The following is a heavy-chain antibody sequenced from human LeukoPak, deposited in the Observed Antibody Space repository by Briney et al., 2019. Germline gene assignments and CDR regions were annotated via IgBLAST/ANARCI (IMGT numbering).Heavy chain of an antibody. V-gene: IGHV4-30-4*01. J-gene: IGHJ4*02. D-gene: IGHD6-19*01. Sequence: SETLSLTCSVSGDAITSGDDYWNWIRQSPGKGLQWIGYIFFTGSTYYNPSLGSRFTIFLDAPKNQFSLRLNSVTAADTAVYYCARGDYTVLAGSPFDLWGRGTLVTVSS. CDR3: ARGDYTVLAGSPFDL. CDR2: IFFTGST. CDR1: GDAITSGDDY.